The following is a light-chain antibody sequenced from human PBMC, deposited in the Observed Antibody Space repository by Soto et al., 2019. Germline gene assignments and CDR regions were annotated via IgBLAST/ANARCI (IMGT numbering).Light chain of an antibody. CDR2: DTS. CDR3: HHRGSWPAT. V-gene: IGKV3-11*01. Sequence: EIVLTQSPATLSLSPGERATLSCRASQSFGTSLAWYQQKPGQAPRLLIHDTSNRATGIPARFSGSGPGTDFTLTISSLEPEDFAVYYCHHRGSWPATFGQGTKVEIK. CDR1: QSFGTS. J-gene: IGKJ1*01.